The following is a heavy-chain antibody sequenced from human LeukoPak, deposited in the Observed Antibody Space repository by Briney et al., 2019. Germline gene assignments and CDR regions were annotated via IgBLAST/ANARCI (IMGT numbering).Heavy chain of an antibody. D-gene: IGHD1-26*01. Sequence: GESLRLSCAASGFTFSNYGMHWLRQPPGKGLEWVAFTPSDGSNNYHVDSVRGRFTISRDNSKNPLYLQMNSLRVEDTAVYYCAKSINSGSPLDYWGQGALVTVSS. CDR2: TPSDGSNN. CDR1: GFTFSNYG. V-gene: IGHV3-30*02. J-gene: IGHJ4*02. CDR3: AKSINSGSPLDY.